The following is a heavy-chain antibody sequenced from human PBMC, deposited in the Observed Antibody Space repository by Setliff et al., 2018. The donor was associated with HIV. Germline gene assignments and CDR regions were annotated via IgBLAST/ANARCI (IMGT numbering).Heavy chain of an antibody. Sequence: SETLSLTCTVSGGSISSSSYYWGWIRQPPGKGLEWIGSIYYSGSTYYNPSLKSRVTISVDTSKNQFSLKLSSVTAADTAVYYCASRDYYYMDVWGKGTTVTVSS. J-gene: IGHJ6*03. V-gene: IGHV4-39*01. CDR2: IYYSGST. CDR3: ASRDYYYMDV. CDR1: GGSISSSSYY.